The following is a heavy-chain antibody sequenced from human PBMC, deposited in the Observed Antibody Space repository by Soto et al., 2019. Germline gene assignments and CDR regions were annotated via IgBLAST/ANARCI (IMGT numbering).Heavy chain of an antibody. CDR2: ISAYNGNT. CDR3: ARDREWLRFIYGGGGYYFDY. V-gene: IGHV1-18*01. CDR1: GYTFTSYG. J-gene: IGHJ4*02. Sequence: QVQLVQSGAEVKKPGASVKVSCKASGYTFTSYGISWVRQAPGQGLEWMGWISAYNGNTNYAQKLQGRVTMTTDTATSTAYMELRSLRSDDTAVYYCARDREWLRFIYGGGGYYFDYWGQGTLVTVSS. D-gene: IGHD5-12*01.